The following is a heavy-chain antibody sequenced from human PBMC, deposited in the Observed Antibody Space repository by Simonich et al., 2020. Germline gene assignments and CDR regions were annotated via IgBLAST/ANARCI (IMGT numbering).Heavy chain of an antibody. CDR3: ARARGDSSSWYFDY. CDR2: ISSSSRYI. V-gene: IGHV3-21*01. D-gene: IGHD6-13*01. J-gene: IGHJ4*02. CDR1: GFTFSSYS. Sequence: EVQLVESGGGLVKPGGSLRLSCAASGFTFSSYSMNWVRQAPRKVLEWVSPISSSSRYIYYADSVKGRFTLSRDNAKNSLYLQMTSLRAEDTAVYYCARARGDSSSWYFDYWGQGTLVTVSS.